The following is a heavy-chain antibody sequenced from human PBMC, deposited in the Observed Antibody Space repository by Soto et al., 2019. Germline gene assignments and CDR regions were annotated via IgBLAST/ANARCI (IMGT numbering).Heavy chain of an antibody. D-gene: IGHD2-8*01. V-gene: IGHV1-69*01. CDR2: IIPIFGTA. CDR1: GGTFSSYA. J-gene: IGHJ6*02. Sequence: QVQLVQSGAEVKKPGSSVKVSCKASGGTFSSYAISWVRQAPGQGLEWMGGIIPIFGTANYAQTFQGRVTITADESTSTAYMELSRLRSEDTAVYYCASGGDCTNGVCYTPYYYYGMDVWGQGTTVTVSS. CDR3: ASGGDCTNGVCYTPYYYYGMDV.